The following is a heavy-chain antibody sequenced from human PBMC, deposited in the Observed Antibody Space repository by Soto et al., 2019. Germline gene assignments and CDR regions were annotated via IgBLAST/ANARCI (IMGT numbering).Heavy chain of an antibody. CDR3: VRGGGYRGYEFVY. Sequence: ASVKVSCKASGYTFTSYAMHWVRQAPGQRLEWMGWINAGNGNTKYSQKFQGRVTITRDTSASTAYMELSSLRSEDTAVYYCVRGGGYRGYEFVYWGQGTLVTVSA. CDR2: INAGNGNT. D-gene: IGHD5-12*01. CDR1: GYTFTSYA. V-gene: IGHV1-3*01. J-gene: IGHJ4*02.